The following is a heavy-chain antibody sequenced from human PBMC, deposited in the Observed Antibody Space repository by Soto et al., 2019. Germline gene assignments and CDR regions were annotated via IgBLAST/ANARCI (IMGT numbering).Heavy chain of an antibody. CDR2: INPSGGST. V-gene: IGHV1-46*03. CDR1: GYTFTSYY. D-gene: IGHD3-3*01. J-gene: IGHJ6*02. Sequence: GASVKVSCKASGYTFTSYYMHWVRQAPGQGLEWMGIINPSGGSTSYAQKFQGRVTMTRDTSTSTVYMELNSLRSEDTAVYYCAVVPFWSGYYTGPPSYYYYGMDVWGQGTTVTVSS. CDR3: AVVPFWSGYYTGPPSYYYYGMDV.